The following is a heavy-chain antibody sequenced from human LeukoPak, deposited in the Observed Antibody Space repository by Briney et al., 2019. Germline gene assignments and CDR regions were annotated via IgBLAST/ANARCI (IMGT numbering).Heavy chain of an antibody. CDR1: GFTFSSYS. CDR2: IRSSSSYI. J-gene: IGHJ3*02. CDR3: ARVSDTAMVTGDAFDI. Sequence: GSLRLSCAASGFTFSSYSMNWVRQAPGKGLEWVSSIRSSSSYIYYADSVKGRFTISRDNAKNSLYLQMNSLRAEDTAVYYCARVSDTAMVTGDAFDIWGQGTMVTVSS. D-gene: IGHD5-18*01. V-gene: IGHV3-21*01.